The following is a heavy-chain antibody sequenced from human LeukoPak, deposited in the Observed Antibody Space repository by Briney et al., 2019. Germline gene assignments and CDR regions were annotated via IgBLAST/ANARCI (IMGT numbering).Heavy chain of an antibody. CDR2: ISAYNGNT. CDR1: GYTFTSYG. D-gene: IGHD6-13*01. CDR3: ARDSGQLVPEYWFDP. Sequence: GASVTVSCKASGYTFTSYGISWVRQAPGQGLEWMGWISAYNGNTNYAQKLQGRDTMTTDTSTSTAYMELRSLRSDDTAVYYCARDSGQLVPEYWFDPWGQGTLVTVSS. J-gene: IGHJ5*02. V-gene: IGHV1-18*01.